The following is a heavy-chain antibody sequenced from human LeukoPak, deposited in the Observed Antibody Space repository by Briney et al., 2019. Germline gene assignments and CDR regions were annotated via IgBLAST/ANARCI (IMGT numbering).Heavy chain of an antibody. CDR3: ARAVGQQANYELGAYYYYYYMDV. D-gene: IGHD7-27*01. CDR1: GGSISSSSYY. J-gene: IGHJ6*03. V-gene: IGHV4-39*07. Sequence: PSETLSLTCTVSGGSISSSSYYWGWIRQPPGKGLEWIGSIYYSGSTNYNPSLKSRVTMSVDTSKNQFSLKLSSVTAADTAVYYCARAVGQQANYELGAYYYYYYMDVWGKGTTVTISS. CDR2: IYYSGST.